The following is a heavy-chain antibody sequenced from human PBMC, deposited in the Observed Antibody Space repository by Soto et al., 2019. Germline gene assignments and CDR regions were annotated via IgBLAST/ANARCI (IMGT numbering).Heavy chain of an antibody. D-gene: IGHD3-16*01. V-gene: IGHV4-30-4*01. J-gene: IGHJ3*01. Sequence: QVQLQESGPGLVKPSQTLSLTCTVSGGSISSGYYYWNWIRQPPGKGLEWLGYIFYSGTTQYNPSLKSRVTFSADTSKNHFTLELTSVTAADTAVYYCARNFYEDVAYPTDAFDLWGQGTLITVSS. CDR1: GGSISSGYYY. CDR3: ARNFYEDVAYPTDAFDL. CDR2: IFYSGTT.